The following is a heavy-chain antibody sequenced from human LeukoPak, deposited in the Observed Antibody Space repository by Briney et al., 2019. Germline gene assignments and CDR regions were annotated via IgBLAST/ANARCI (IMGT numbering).Heavy chain of an antibody. CDR1: GDSVSSSSAA. J-gene: IGHJ3*02. CDR3: ARVPYYDFQADAFDI. CDR2: TYYRSRWYN. D-gene: IGHD3-3*01. Sequence: SQTLSLTCAISGDSVSSSSAAWNWIRQSPSRGLEWLGRTYYRSRWYNDYAVSVKSRITINPDTSKNQFSLQLNSVTPEDTAVYYCARVPYYDFQADAFDIWGQGTMVTVSS. V-gene: IGHV6-1*01.